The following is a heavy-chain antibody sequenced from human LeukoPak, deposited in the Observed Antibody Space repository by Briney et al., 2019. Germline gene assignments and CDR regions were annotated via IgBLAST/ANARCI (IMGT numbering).Heavy chain of an antibody. CDR3: ARVRNYYGSSGYSYYFDY. CDR2: INPSGGST. V-gene: IGHV1-46*01. Sequence: ASVKVSCKASGYTFTGYYMHWVRQAPGQGLEWMGWINPSGGSTSYAQKFQGRVTMTRDTSTSTVYMELSSLRSEDTAVYYCARVRNYYGSSGYSYYFDYWGQGTLVTVSS. J-gene: IGHJ4*02. D-gene: IGHD3-22*01. CDR1: GYTFTGYY.